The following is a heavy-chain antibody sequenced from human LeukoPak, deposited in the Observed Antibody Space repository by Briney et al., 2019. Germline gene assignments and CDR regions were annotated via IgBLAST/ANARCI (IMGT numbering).Heavy chain of an antibody. CDR3: AKAKDSLVGATSDY. Sequence: GGSLRLSCAASGFTFSSYAMSWVRQAPGKGREWVSAISGSGGSTYYADSVKGRFTISRDNSKNTVYLQMNSLRAEDTAVYYCAKAKDSLVGATSDYWGQGTLVTVSS. D-gene: IGHD1-26*01. J-gene: IGHJ4*02. CDR2: ISGSGGST. V-gene: IGHV3-23*01. CDR1: GFTFSSYA.